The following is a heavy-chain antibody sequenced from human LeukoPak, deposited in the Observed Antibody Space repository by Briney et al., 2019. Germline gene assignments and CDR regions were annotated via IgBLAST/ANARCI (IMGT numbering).Heavy chain of an antibody. CDR2: IIPIFGTA. CDR3: ARGPAWFGESLCWFDP. J-gene: IGHJ5*02. V-gene: IGHV1-69*13. D-gene: IGHD3-10*01. CDR1: GGTFSSYA. Sequence: SVKVSCKAPGGTFSSYAISWVRQAPGQGLEWMGGIIPIFGTANYAQKFQGRVTITADESTSTAYMGLSSLRSEDTAVYYCARGPAWFGESLCWFDPWGQGTLVTVSS.